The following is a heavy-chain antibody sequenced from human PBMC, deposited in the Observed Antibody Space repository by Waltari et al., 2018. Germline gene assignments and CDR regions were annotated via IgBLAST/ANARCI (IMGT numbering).Heavy chain of an antibody. CDR1: GYTLTELS. J-gene: IGHJ6*03. CDR3: ATKSRVRGTLYYYYYMDV. V-gene: IGHV1-24*01. D-gene: IGHD3-10*01. Sequence: QVQLVQSGAEVKKPGASVKVSCKVSGYTLTELSMHWVRQAPGKGLGWMGYFEPEDGETIYQQKFQGRVTMTEDTSTNTAYMELSSLRSEDTAVYYCATKSRVRGTLYYYYYMDVWGKGATVTVSS. CDR2: FEPEDGET.